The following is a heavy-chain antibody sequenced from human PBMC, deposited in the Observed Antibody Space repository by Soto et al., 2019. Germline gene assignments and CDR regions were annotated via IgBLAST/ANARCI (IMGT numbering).Heavy chain of an antibody. J-gene: IGHJ5*02. CDR2: IYYSGST. CDR1: GGSISSGDYY. CDR3: ARDRTYFEGWFDP. Sequence: QVQLQESGPGLVKPSQTLSLTCTVSGGSISSGDYYWSWIRQPPGKGLEWIGYIYYSGSTYYNPSLKSRVTISVDTSKNQFSLKLSSVTAADTAVCYCARDRTYFEGWFDPWGQGTLVTVSS. V-gene: IGHV4-30-4*01. D-gene: IGHD3-9*01.